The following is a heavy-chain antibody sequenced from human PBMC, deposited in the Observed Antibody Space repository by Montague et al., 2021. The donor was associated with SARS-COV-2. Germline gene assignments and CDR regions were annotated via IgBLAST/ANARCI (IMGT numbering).Heavy chain of an antibody. V-gene: IGHV4-59*01. J-gene: IGHJ4*02. D-gene: IGHD2-2*01. Sequence: SETLSLTCTVSGASINAYYWTWIRQPPGKGLEYIGFTYYSGSANYNPSLKSQVTISVDKSKNQFSLTLTSATAADTAMYYCARLAPERHCSVATCSPHWGQGILVTVSS. CDR2: TYYSGSA. CDR1: GASINAYY. CDR3: ARLAPERHCSVATCSPH.